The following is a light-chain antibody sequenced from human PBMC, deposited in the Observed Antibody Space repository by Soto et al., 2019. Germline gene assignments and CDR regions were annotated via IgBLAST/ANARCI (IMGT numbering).Light chain of an antibody. V-gene: IGLV2-18*01. CDR3: RLYTSENAYV. Sequence: QSARTQPPSVSGSPVQSVTISCTGTSTDFVGYNRVSWYQQPPGTAPNLMIYAVSKRTSRVPDRFSVSKSGNTASLTISGLQAADESDYYCRLYTSENAYVFGTGTKVTV. CDR2: AVS. J-gene: IGLJ1*01. CDR1: STDFVGYNR.